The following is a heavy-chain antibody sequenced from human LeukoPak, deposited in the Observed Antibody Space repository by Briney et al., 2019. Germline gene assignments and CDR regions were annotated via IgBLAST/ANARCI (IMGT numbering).Heavy chain of an antibody. V-gene: IGHV3-33*01. D-gene: IGHD3-10*01. CDR2: IWHDASHT. Sequence: GGSLRLSCAASGFSFSTYAMHWVRQAPGKGLEWVALIWHDASHTFYTDSVKGRFTISRDNSKNTVYLQTHSLGGEDTAVYYCARAIFGSGSYPDYWGQGTLVTVSS. CDR1: GFSFSTYA. CDR3: ARAIFGSGSYPDY. J-gene: IGHJ4*02.